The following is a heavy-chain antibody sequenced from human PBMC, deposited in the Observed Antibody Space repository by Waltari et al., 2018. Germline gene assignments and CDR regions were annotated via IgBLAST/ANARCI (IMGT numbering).Heavy chain of an antibody. CDR2: IYYSGST. Sequence: QVQLQESGPGLVKPSETLSLTCTVSGGSISSYYWSWIRQPPGKGLEWIGYIYYSGSTNYNPSRKSRVTISVDTSKNQFSLKLSSVTAADTAVYYCARAARGATRGFDYWGQGTLVTVSS. J-gene: IGHJ4*02. D-gene: IGHD1-26*01. V-gene: IGHV4-59*01. CDR1: GGSISSYY. CDR3: ARAARGATRGFDY.